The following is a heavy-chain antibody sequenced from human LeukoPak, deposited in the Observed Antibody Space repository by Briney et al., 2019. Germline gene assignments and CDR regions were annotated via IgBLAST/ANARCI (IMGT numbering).Heavy chain of an antibody. CDR2: IYYSGST. J-gene: IGHJ4*02. CDR1: GGSISSGDYY. CDR3: ARDYHQEFFDY. Sequence: SETLSLTCTVSGGSISSGDYYWSWIRQHPGKGLEWFGYIYYSGSTNYNPSLKSRVTISVDTSKNQFSLKLSSVTAADTAVYYCARDYHQEFFDYWGQGTLVTVSS. D-gene: IGHD2/OR15-2a*01. V-gene: IGHV4-61*08.